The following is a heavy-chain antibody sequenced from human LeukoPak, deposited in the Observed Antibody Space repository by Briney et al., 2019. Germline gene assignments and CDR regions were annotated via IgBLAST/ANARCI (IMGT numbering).Heavy chain of an antibody. CDR2: IYYSGST. J-gene: IGHJ3*02. CDR3: ARGSITGTTLHAFDI. D-gene: IGHD1-20*01. V-gene: IGHV4-30-4*01. Sequence: PSETLSLTCTVSGVSISSGDYCWSWIRQPPGKGLEWIGYIYYSGSTYYNPSLKSRVTISVDTSKNQFSLKLSSVTAADTAVYYCARGSITGTTLHAFDIWGQGTMVTVSS. CDR1: GVSISSGDYC.